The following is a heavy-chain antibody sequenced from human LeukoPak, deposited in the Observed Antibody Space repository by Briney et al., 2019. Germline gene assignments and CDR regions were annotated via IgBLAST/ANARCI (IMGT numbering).Heavy chain of an antibody. V-gene: IGHV4-34*01. D-gene: IGHD3-10*01. Sequence: GSLRLSCAASGFTFSSYWMSWIRQPPGKGLEWIGEINHSGSTNYNPSLKSRVTISVDTSKNQFSLKLSSVTAADTAVYYCARVNRKVRGVILFDYWGQGTLVTVSS. CDR1: GFTFSSYW. CDR3: ARVNRKVRGVILFDY. CDR2: INHSGST. J-gene: IGHJ4*02.